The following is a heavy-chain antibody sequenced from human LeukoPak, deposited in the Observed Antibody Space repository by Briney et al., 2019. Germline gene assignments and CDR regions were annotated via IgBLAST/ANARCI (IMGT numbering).Heavy chain of an antibody. CDR1: GGSISSSSYY. J-gene: IGHJ6*03. V-gene: IGHV4-61*05. CDR2: IYYSGST. CDR3: ARVGFNDFWSGRDYYYMDV. D-gene: IGHD3-3*01. Sequence: SETLSLTCTVSGGSISSSSYYWGWIRQPPGKGLEWIGYIYYSGSTNYNPSLKSRVTISVDTSKNQFSLKLSSVTAADTAVYYCARVGFNDFWSGRDYYYMDVWGKGTTVTVSS.